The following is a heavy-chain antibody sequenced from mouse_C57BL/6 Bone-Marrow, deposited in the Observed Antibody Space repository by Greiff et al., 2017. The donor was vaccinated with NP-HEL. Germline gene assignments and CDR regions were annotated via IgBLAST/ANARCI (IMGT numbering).Heavy chain of an antibody. CDR1: GYTFTSYW. CDR3: ARGLLHFDY. D-gene: IGHD2-3*01. Sequence: QVQLKQPGAELVKPGASVKLSCKASGYTFTSYWMHWVKQRPGQGLEWIGMIHPNSGRTNYNEKFKSKATLTVDKSSSTAYMQLSSLTSEDSAVYYCARGLLHFDYWGQGTTLTVSS. J-gene: IGHJ2*01. CDR2: IHPNSGRT. V-gene: IGHV1-64*01.